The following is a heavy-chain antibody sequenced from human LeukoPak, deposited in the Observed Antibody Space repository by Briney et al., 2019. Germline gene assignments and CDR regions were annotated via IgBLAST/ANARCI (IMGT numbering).Heavy chain of an antibody. CDR1: GFTFSSYG. V-gene: IGHV3-30*18. CDR3: AKADMTTVIAGLYYYYGMDV. CDR2: ISYDGSNK. Sequence: QSGGSLRLSCAASGFTFSSYGMHWVRQAPGKGLEWVAVISYDGSNKYYADSVKGRFTISRDNSKNTLYLQMNSLRAEDTAVYYCAKADMTTVIAGLYYYYGMDVWGQGTTVTVSS. D-gene: IGHD4-17*01. J-gene: IGHJ6*02.